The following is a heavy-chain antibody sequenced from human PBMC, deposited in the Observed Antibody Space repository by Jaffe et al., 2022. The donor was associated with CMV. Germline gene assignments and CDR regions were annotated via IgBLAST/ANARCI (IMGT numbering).Heavy chain of an antibody. J-gene: IGHJ4*01. Sequence: EVLLVESGGGLVQPGRSLRLSCTASGFMFRDYAMHWVRQAPGKGLEWLSGINWSSDNIGYADSVKGRFSVSRDNAKNSLYLHMTSLRVEDTAFYYCAKDKYSSSSWGIDFWGHGTLVTVSS. V-gene: IGHV3-9*01. CDR2: INWSSDNI. CDR3: AKDKYSSSSWGIDF. D-gene: IGHD6-6*01. CDR1: GFMFRDYA.